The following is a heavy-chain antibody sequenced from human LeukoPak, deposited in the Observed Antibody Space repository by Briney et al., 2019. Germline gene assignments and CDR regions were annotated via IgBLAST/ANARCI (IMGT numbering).Heavy chain of an antibody. CDR2: IWYDGSNR. V-gene: IGHV3-33*06. Sequence: GGSLRLSCAASGILFSDLGMHWVRPAPGKGLEWMAIIWYDGSNRYYADSVKGRFTISRDNSQNTMYLQMNSLRVEDTAVYYCAKATCSGASCFSNSRDAFDIWGQGTMVTVSS. D-gene: IGHD2-15*01. CDR1: GILFSDLG. J-gene: IGHJ3*02. CDR3: AKATCSGASCFSNSRDAFDI.